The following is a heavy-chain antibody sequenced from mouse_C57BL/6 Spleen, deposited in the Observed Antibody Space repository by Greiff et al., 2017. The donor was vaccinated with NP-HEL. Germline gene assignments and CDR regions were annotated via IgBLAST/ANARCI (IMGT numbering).Heavy chain of an antibody. CDR3: ARGAGIRVFDY. J-gene: IGHJ2*01. D-gene: IGHD1-1*01. V-gene: IGHV1-26*01. CDR1: GYTFTDYY. CDR2: INPNNGGT. Sequence: EVQLQQSGPELVKPGASVKISCKASGYTFTDYYMNWVKQSHGKSLEWIGDINPNNGGTSYNQKFKGKATLTVDKSSSTAYMELRSLTSEDSAVYYCARGAGIRVFDYWGQGTTLTVSS.